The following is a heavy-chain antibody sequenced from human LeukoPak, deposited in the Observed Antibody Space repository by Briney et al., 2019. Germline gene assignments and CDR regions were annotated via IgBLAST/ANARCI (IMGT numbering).Heavy chain of an antibody. D-gene: IGHD3-22*01. J-gene: IGHJ6*02. Sequence: SETLSLTCTVSGGSISSYYWSWIRPPPGKGLEWIGYIYYSGSTNYNPSLKSRVTISVDTSKNQFSLKLSSVTAADTAVYYCARSRWDYYDSSGYYYPSAGMDVWGQGTTVTVSS. CDR3: ARSRWDYYDSSGYYYPSAGMDV. CDR1: GGSISSYY. V-gene: IGHV4-59*01. CDR2: IYYSGST.